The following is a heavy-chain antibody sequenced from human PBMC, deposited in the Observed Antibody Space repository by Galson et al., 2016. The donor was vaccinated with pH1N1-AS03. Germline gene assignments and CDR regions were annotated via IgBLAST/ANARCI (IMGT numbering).Heavy chain of an antibody. V-gene: IGHV3-23*01. D-gene: IGHD1-1*01. CDR3: AKDRNDYRLHYSSGSDV. CDR1: GFTFTDFA. Sequence: SLRLSCATSGFTFTDFAVSWVRQAPGRGLEWVSATSSSGGSTYYAESVKGRFTISRDYSKNTVDIQMNSLRAEDTAVYYCAKDRNDYRLHYSSGSDVWGQGTTVIVSS. CDR2: TSSSGGST. J-gene: IGHJ6*02.